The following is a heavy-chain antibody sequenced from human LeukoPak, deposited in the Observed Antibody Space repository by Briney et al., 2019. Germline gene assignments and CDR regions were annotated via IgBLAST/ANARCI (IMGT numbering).Heavy chain of an antibody. CDR1: GGSFSGYY. CDR3: ASFRGPSHYYGSGSYYIY. J-gene: IGHJ4*02. D-gene: IGHD3-10*01. CDR2: INHSGST. Sequence: SSETLSPTCAVYGGSFSGYYWSWIRQPPGKGLEWIGEINHSGSTNYNPSPKSRVTISVDTSKNQFSLKLSSVTAADTAVYYCASFRGPSHYYGSGSYYIYWGQGTLVTVSS. V-gene: IGHV4-34*01.